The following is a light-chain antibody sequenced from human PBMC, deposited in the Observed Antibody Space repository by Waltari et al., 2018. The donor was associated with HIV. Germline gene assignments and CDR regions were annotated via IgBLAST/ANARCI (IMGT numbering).Light chain of an antibody. J-gene: IGKJ1*01. Sequence: DIQMTQSPSSLSASLGDRVTITCRASQSVSSYLHWYQQKPGKAPNLLIYAASSLQVGVPSRFSGSGSGTDFTLTISSLQLEDFATYYCQQTYTTRGTFGQGTKVEMK. CDR3: QQTYTTRGT. CDR1: QSVSSY. CDR2: AAS. V-gene: IGKV1-39*01.